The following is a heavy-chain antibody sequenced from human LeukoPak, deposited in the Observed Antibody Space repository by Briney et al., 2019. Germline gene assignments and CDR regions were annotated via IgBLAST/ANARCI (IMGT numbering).Heavy chain of an antibody. D-gene: IGHD3-22*01. CDR2: INPSGGST. CDR1: GYTFTSYY. V-gene: IGHV1-46*01. Sequence: GASVKVSCKASGYTFTSYYMHWVRQAPGQWLEWMGIINPSGGSTSYAQKFQGRVTMTRDTSTSTVYMELSSLRSEDTAVYYCAVGLPYYDSSGYYYERWGQGTLVTVSS. J-gene: IGHJ4*02. CDR3: AVGLPYYDSSGYYYER.